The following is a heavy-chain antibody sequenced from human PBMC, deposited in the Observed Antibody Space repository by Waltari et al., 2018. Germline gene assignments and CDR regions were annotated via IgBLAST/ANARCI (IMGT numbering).Heavy chain of an antibody. Sequence: QVQLVQSGAEVKKPGASVKVSCKASGYTFTSYAMHRVRQAPGQRLEWMGWINAGNGNTKYSQKFQGRVTITRDTSASTAYMELSSLRSEDTAVYYCASIAARRGDYYGMDVWGQGTTVTVSS. J-gene: IGHJ6*02. CDR1: GYTFTSYA. V-gene: IGHV1-3*01. D-gene: IGHD6-6*01. CDR2: INAGNGNT. CDR3: ASIAARRGDYYGMDV.